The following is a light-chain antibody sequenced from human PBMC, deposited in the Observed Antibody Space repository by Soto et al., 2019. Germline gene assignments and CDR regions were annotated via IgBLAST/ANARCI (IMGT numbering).Light chain of an antibody. V-gene: IGLV2-14*01. CDR3: SSYTSSSTLVV. CDR2: EVS. Sequence: QPVLTRPASVSGSPGQSITISCTGTSSDVGGYNYVSWYQQHPGKAPKLMIYEVSNRPSGVSNRFSGSKSGNTASLTISGLQAEDEADYYCSSYTSSSTLVVFGGGTKLTVL. J-gene: IGLJ2*01. CDR1: SSDVGGYNY.